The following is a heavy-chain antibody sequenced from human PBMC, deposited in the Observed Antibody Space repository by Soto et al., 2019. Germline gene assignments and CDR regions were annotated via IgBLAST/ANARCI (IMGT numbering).Heavy chain of an antibody. CDR1: GGSINSGDYY. CDR2: IYYAGRT. D-gene: IGHD3-3*02. J-gene: IGHJ6*02. V-gene: IGHV4-30-4*01. Sequence: SETLSLTCTVSGGSINSGDYYWSWIRQPPGKGLEWIGYIYYAGRTYYSASLRSRLIISLDTSENHFSLKLSSVTAADAAVYFCASFSALGKDYAVDVWGQGTTVTVS. CDR3: ASFSALGKDYAVDV.